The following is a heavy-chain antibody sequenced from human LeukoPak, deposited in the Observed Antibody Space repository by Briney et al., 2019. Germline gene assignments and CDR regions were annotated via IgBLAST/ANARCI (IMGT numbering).Heavy chain of an antibody. D-gene: IGHD5-18*01. CDR3: ASLDTARQPLANH. J-gene: IGHJ5*02. CDR2: IREERGQE. V-gene: IGHV3-7*03. Sequence: GGSLRLSCVASGLTVSNHWMSWVRQAPGKGLEWVANIREERGQEYYVDSVKGRFTISKNSAKNSLYLQMNTLRVEDTAMYYCASLDTARQPLANHWGQGTLVTVSS. CDR1: GLTVSNHW.